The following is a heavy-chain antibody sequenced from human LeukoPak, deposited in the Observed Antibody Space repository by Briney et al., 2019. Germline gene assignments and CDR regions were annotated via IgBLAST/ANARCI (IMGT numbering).Heavy chain of an antibody. Sequence: SETLSLTCTVSGGSISRGAYYWSWIRHHPGKGLEWIGCIYYSGSTYCNPSLKSRVTISVDTSKNQFSLKLNSVTAADTAVYYCARGRGLRDWFDPWGQGTLVTVSS. CDR3: ARGRGLRDWFDP. CDR1: GGSISRGAYY. V-gene: IGHV4-31*03. D-gene: IGHD5-12*01. J-gene: IGHJ5*02. CDR2: IYYSGST.